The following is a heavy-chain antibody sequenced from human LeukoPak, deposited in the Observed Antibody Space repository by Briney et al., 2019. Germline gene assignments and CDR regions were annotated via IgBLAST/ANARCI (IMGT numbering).Heavy chain of an antibody. CDR1: GFTFSSYG. J-gene: IGHJ6*03. D-gene: IGHD6-19*01. CDR3: VRKMGFSSGVSYMDV. V-gene: IGHV3-33*06. Sequence: WMSLRLSCSASGFTFSSYGMQWVRQAPGQGLEWVAVIWCDGSNKYYADSVKGRFTISRDNTKNTLYLQMNRMRADATAVYYCVRKMGFSSGVSYMDVWGKGTTVTVSS. CDR2: IWCDGSNK.